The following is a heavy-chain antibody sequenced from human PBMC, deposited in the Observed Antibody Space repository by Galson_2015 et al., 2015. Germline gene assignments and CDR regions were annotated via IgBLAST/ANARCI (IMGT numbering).Heavy chain of an antibody. D-gene: IGHD6-13*01. J-gene: IGHJ4*02. CDR2: ISGSGGST. V-gene: IGHV3-23*01. Sequence: LRLSCAASGFPFSSYAMSWVRQAPGKGLEWVSGISGSGGSTDYADSVKGRFTISRDNSKSTLYLQMNSLRAEDTALYYCAKLGGYSSTWSYFDYWGQGTLVAVSS. CDR3: AKLGGYSSTWSYFDY. CDR1: GFPFSSYA.